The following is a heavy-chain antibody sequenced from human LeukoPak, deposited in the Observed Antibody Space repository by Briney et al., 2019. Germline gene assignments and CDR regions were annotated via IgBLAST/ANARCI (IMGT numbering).Heavy chain of an antibody. CDR3: ARDRGDSSSWYRDYYYYYMDV. Sequence: GGSLRLSCAASGFTFSSYAMHWVRQAPGKGLEYVSAISSNGGSTYYANSVKGRFTISRDNSKNTLYLQMGNLRAEDMAVYYCARDRGDSSSWYRDYYYYYMDVWGKGTTVTVSS. CDR2: ISSNGGST. J-gene: IGHJ6*03. V-gene: IGHV3-64*01. D-gene: IGHD6-13*01. CDR1: GFTFSSYA.